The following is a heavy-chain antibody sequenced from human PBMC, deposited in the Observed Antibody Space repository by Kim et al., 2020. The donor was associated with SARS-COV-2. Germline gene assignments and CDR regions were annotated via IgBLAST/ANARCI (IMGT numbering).Heavy chain of an antibody. Sequence: LETLSLTCAVYGGSFSGYYWSWIRQPPGKGLEWIGEINHSGSTNYNPSLKSRVTISVDTSKNQFSLKLSSVTAADTAVYYCARKMATISGRGAFDIWGQGTMVTVSS. CDR1: GGSFSGYY. D-gene: IGHD5-12*01. CDR3: ARKMATISGRGAFDI. CDR2: INHSGST. J-gene: IGHJ3*02. V-gene: IGHV4-34*01.